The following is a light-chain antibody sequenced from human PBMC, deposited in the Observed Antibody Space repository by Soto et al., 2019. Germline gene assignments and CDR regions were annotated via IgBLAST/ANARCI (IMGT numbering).Light chain of an antibody. CDR3: GTWDSSLSAVV. CDR1: SSNIGNNY. V-gene: IGLV1-51*01. J-gene: IGLJ2*01. Sequence: QSVLTQPPSVSAAPGQTVTISCSGSSSNIGNNYVSWYQQLPGTAPKLLIYDNNKRPSGIPDRFSGSKSGTSATLGITGLQTGDEAEYYCGTWDSSLSAVVFGGGTKVTVL. CDR2: DNN.